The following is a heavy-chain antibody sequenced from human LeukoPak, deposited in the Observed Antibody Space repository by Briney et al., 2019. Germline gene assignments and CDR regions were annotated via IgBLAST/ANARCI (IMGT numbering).Heavy chain of an antibody. CDR1: GGTFSSYA. CDR2: IIPIFGTA. Sequence: ASVTVSCKASGGTFSSYAISWVRQAPGQGLEWMGGIIPIFGTANYAQKFQGRVTITADESTSTAYMELSSLRSEDTAVYYCANAERGDFWSGSQMGAFDIWGQGTMVTVSS. J-gene: IGHJ3*02. CDR3: ANAERGDFWSGSQMGAFDI. V-gene: IGHV1-69*13. D-gene: IGHD3-3*01.